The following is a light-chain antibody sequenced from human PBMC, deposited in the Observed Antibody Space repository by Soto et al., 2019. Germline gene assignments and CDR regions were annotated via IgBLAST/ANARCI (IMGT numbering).Light chain of an antibody. J-gene: IGKJ1*01. CDR2: RAS. CDR1: ESINSMY. V-gene: IGKV3-20*01. Sequence: EIVLTQSPDTLSLSPGERATLSCRASESINSMYLAWYQQKPGQAPRLLIYRASSRATGIQDRFSGSGSGTDFTLIIRRLEREDFAVYFCHQYGSSPPWTFGQGTTVEIK. CDR3: HQYGSSPPWT.